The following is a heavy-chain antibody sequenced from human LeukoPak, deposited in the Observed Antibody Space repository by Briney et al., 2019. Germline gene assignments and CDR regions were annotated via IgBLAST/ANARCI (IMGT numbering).Heavy chain of an antibody. CDR1: GGSFSGYY. D-gene: IGHD4-17*01. V-gene: IGHV4-34*01. CDR3: ARGNYGDFDSYYFDY. Sequence: SETLSLTCAVYGGSFSGYYWSWLRQPPGKGLEWIGEINHSGSTNYNPSLKSRVTISVDTSKNQFSLKLSSVNAADTAVYYCARGNYGDFDSYYFDYWGLGPLVTVSS. J-gene: IGHJ4*02. CDR2: INHSGST.